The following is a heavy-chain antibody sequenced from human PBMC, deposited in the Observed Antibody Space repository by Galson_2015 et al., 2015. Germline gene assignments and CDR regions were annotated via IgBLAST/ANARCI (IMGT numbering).Heavy chain of an antibody. D-gene: IGHD3-9*01. CDR1: GFTFSSYA. CDR3: ARDKWSYTNILTGSYSGY. Sequence: SLRLSCAASGFTFSSYAMHWVRQAPGKGLEWVAVISYDGSNKYYADSVKGRFTISRDNSKNTLYLQMNSLRAEDTAVYYCARDKWSYTNILTGSYSGYWGQGTLVTVSS. J-gene: IGHJ4*02. V-gene: IGHV3-30-3*01. CDR2: ISYDGSNK.